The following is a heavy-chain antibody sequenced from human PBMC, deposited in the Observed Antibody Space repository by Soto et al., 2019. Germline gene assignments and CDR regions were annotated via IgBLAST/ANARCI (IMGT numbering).Heavy chain of an antibody. J-gene: IGHJ4*02. D-gene: IGHD5-18*01. CDR1: GGSISSYY. CDR3: ARTRKGRDGYSVPPAFDY. CDR2: IYYSGST. Sequence: SETLSLTCTVSGGSISSYYWSWIRQPPGKGLEWIGYIYYSGSTNYNPSLKSRVTISVDTSKNQFSLKLSSVTAADTAVYYCARTRKGRDGYSVPPAFDYWGQGTLVTVSS. V-gene: IGHV4-59*01.